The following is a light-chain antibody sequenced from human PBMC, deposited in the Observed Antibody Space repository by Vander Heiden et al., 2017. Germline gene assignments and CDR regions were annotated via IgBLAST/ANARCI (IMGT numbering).Light chain of an antibody. J-gene: IGLJ2*01. Sequence: SALTQPASVSRSPGQSITIACAGTSSDVASSYLVTWSQPLPGQAPKLQLYQASKRRSGVPNRFFGSKSGHTAPLTISGLQAEDEADYYCCSYAGSSTFVVFGGGTKLTVL. CDR3: CSYAGSSTFVV. CDR1: SSDVASSYL. V-gene: IGLV2-23*02. CDR2: QAS.